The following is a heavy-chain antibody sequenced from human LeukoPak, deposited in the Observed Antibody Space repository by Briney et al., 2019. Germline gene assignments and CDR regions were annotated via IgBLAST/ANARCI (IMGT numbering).Heavy chain of an antibody. Sequence: PGGSLRLSCAASGFTFSSYEMSWVRQAPGKGLEWVSYISSSGSTIYYADSVKGRFTISRDNAKNSLYLQMNSLRAEDTAVYYCARDITELERLFDYWGQGTLVTVSS. V-gene: IGHV3-48*03. CDR1: GFTFSSYE. J-gene: IGHJ4*02. CDR2: ISSSGSTI. CDR3: ARDITELERLFDY. D-gene: IGHD1-1*01.